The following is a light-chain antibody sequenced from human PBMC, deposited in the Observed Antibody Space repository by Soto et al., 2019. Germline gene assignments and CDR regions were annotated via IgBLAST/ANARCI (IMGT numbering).Light chain of an antibody. CDR1: QSVSNR. Sequence: DIQMTQSPSTLSASVGDRVTITCRASQSVSNRLAWYQQTPGKAPKLLIYKASTSQSGVPSSSSGSGSGTEFTLTISSLQPGDFATYYCQQYHNYPLTFGQGTKVDIK. V-gene: IGKV1-5*03. CDR3: QQYHNYPLT. J-gene: IGKJ1*01. CDR2: KAS.